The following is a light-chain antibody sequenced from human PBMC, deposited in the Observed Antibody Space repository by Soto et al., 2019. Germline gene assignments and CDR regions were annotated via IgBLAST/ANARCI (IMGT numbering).Light chain of an antibody. J-gene: IGKJ1*01. V-gene: IGKV3-15*01. Sequence: EIVLPQSPGTLSLSPGERATLSCRASQSIRNFLAWYQQKPGLAPRLLVYAASTRATGIPARFSGNGSETEFTLTIESLQSEDYALYYCHQYNKWPPWTVGQGTKVDIK. CDR1: QSIRNF. CDR3: HQYNKWPPWT. CDR2: AAS.